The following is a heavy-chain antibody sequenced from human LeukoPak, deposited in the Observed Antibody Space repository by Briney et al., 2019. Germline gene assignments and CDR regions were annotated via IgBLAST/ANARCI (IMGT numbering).Heavy chain of an antibody. CDR2: TSFGGDKE. J-gene: IGHJ4*02. CDR1: GFSFSDYG. V-gene: IGHV3-30*18. Sequence: GGSLRLSCEASGFSFSDYGMHWVRQTPDKGLEWVAHTSFGGDKEYYPDSVKGRFTISRDNSMDTLFLQMNSLKTEDTAVYYCAKGGWHYGSGSYFDLWGQGTAVTVSS. CDR3: AKGGWHYGSGSYFDL. D-gene: IGHD3-10*01.